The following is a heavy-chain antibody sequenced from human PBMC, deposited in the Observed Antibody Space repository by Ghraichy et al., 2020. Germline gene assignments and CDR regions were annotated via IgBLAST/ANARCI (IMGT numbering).Heavy chain of an antibody. CDR2: ISGSGGST. Sequence: GGSLRLSCAASGFTFSSYAMSWVRQAPGKGLEWVSAISGSGGSTYYADSVKGRFTISRDNSKHTLYLQMNSLRAEDTAVYYCAKDFVGQSMYSSSWYDYFDYWGQGRLVTVSS. CDR3: AKDFVGQSMYSSSWYDYFDY. CDR1: GFTFSSYA. D-gene: IGHD6-13*01. V-gene: IGHV3-23*01. J-gene: IGHJ4*02.